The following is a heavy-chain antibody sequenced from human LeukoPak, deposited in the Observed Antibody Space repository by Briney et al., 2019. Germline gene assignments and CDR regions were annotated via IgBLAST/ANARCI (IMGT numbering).Heavy chain of an antibody. V-gene: IGHV4-4*02. CDR2: IYHSGST. CDR3: ATSNPRDYGSFDY. D-gene: IGHD4-17*01. CDR1: GGSISSSNW. J-gene: IGHJ4*02. Sequence: SETLSLTCAVSGGSISSSNWWSWVRQPPGKGLEWIGKIYHSGSTNYNPSLKSRVTISVDKSKNQFSLKLSSVTAADTAVYYCATSNPRDYGSFDYWGQGTLVTASS.